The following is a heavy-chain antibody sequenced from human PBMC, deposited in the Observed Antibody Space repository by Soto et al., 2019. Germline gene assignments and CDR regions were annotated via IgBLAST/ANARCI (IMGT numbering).Heavy chain of an antibody. D-gene: IGHD3-3*01. J-gene: IGHJ4*02. Sequence: TSETLSLTCAVYGGSFSGYYWSWIRQPPGKGLEWIGEINHSGSTNYNPSLKSRVTISVDTSKNQFSLKLSSVTAADTAVYYCARGEFWSGYFPLSPYFDYWGQGTLVTVSS. CDR1: GGSFSGYY. V-gene: IGHV4-34*01. CDR2: INHSGST. CDR3: ARGEFWSGYFPLSPYFDY.